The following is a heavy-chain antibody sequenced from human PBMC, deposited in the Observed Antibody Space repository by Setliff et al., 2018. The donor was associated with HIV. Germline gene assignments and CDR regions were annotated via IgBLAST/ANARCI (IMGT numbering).Heavy chain of an antibody. D-gene: IGHD4-17*01. CDR2: INHSGST. V-gene: IGHV4-34*01. CDR3: ARVETTVPTPDY. J-gene: IGHJ4*02. Sequence: SETLSLTCAVYGGSFSGYYWSWIRQPPGKGLEWIGEINHSGSTNYNPSLKSRVTISVDTSKNQFSLKLSSVTAADTAVYYCARVETTVPTPDYWGQGTLVTVSS. CDR1: GGSFSGYY.